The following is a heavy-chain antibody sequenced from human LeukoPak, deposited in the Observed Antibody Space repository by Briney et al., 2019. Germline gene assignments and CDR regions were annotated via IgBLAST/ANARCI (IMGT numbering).Heavy chain of an antibody. CDR2: INSDGSST. J-gene: IGHJ1*01. V-gene: IGHV3-74*01. D-gene: IGHD3/OR15-3a*01. CDR3: AGSEGFYGPGYFQH. CDR1: GFTFSSYW. Sequence: GGSLRLSCAASGFTFSSYWMHWVRQAPGKGLVCVSRINSDGSSTSYADSVKGRFTISRDNAKNTLYLQMNSLRAEDTAVYYCAGSEGFYGPGYFQHWGQGTLVTVSS.